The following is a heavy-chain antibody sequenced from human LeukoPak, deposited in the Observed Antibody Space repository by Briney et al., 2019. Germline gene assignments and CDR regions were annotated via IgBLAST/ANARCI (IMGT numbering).Heavy chain of an antibody. CDR3: ARGRVTYYFDY. Sequence: GGSLRLSCATFGFAFSDYWMTWVRQVPGKGLEWVANINREGNEKYYVDSVKGRFTISRDNAKNSVYLQMNSLRAEDTAMYYCARGRVTYYFDYWGQGTLVTVSS. CDR1: GFAFSDYW. D-gene: IGHD2-21*02. V-gene: IGHV3-7*01. CDR2: INREGNEK. J-gene: IGHJ4*02.